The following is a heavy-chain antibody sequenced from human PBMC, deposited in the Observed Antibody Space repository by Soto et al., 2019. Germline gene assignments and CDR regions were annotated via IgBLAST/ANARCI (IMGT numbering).Heavy chain of an antibody. Sequence: SETPSLTCTVSGGSISSYYWSWIRQPPGKGLEWIGYIYYSGSTNYNPSLKSRVTISVDTSKNQFSLKLSSVTAADTAVYYCARVDILTGYYQYYYMDVWGKGTTVTVSS. CDR1: GGSISSYY. V-gene: IGHV4-59*01. CDR3: ARVDILTGYYQYYYMDV. CDR2: IYYSGST. J-gene: IGHJ6*03. D-gene: IGHD3-9*01.